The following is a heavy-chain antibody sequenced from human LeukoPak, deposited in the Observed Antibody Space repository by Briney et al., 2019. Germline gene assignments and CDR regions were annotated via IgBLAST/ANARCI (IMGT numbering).Heavy chain of an antibody. Sequence: SETLSLTCAVYGGSFSGYYWSWIRQPPGKGLEWIGEINHSGSTNYNPSLKSRVTISVDTSKNQFSLKLSSVTAADTAVYYCASKEGYYYGSGSYFIRFDPWGQGTLVTVSS. CDR3: ASKEGYYYGSGSYFIRFDP. CDR1: GGSFSGYY. V-gene: IGHV4-34*01. J-gene: IGHJ5*02. CDR2: INHSGST. D-gene: IGHD3-10*01.